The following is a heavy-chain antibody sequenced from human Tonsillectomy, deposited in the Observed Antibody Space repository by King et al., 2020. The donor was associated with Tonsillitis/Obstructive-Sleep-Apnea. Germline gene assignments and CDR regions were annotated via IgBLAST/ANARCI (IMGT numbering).Heavy chain of an antibody. D-gene: IGHD3-3*01. CDR1: GYTFTSYA. V-gene: IGHV1-3*01. J-gene: IGHJ6*03. Sequence: QLVQSGAEVKKPGASVKVSCKASGYTFTSYAMHWVRQAPGQRLEWMGWINAGNGNTKYSQKFQGRVTITRDTSASTAYMELSSLRSEDTAVYYCARDFWSDYPLYSYYYMDVWGKGTTVTVSS. CDR3: ARDFWSDYPLYSYYYMDV. CDR2: INAGNGNT.